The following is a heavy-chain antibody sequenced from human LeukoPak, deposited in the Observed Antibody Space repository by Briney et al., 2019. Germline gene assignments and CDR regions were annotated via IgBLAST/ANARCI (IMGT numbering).Heavy chain of an antibody. Sequence: PGGSLRLSCAASGFTFDDYAMHWVRQAPGKGLEWVSFISWDGGSTYYADSVKGRFTISRDNSKNSLYLQMNSLRAEDTALYYCAKDKSRDDFWSGYYPYWGQGTLVTVSS. V-gene: IGHV3-43D*03. J-gene: IGHJ4*02. CDR1: GFTFDDYA. CDR3: AKDKSRDDFWSGYYPY. CDR2: ISWDGGST. D-gene: IGHD3-3*01.